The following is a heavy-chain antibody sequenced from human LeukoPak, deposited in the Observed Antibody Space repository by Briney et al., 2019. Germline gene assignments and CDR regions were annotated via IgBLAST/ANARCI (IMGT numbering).Heavy chain of an antibody. CDR1: GYTFTSYG. Sequence: ASVKVSCKASGYTFTSYGINWVRQATGQGLEWMGWMNPNSGNTGYAQKFQGRVTMTRNTSISTAYMELSSLRSEDTAVYYCARGRIGSGYDYGVYWGQGTLVTVSS. CDR2: MNPNSGNT. V-gene: IGHV1-8*02. CDR3: ARGRIGSGYDYGVY. J-gene: IGHJ4*02. D-gene: IGHD5-12*01.